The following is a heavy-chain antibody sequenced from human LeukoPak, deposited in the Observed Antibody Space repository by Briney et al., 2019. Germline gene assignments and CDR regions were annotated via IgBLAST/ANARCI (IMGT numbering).Heavy chain of an antibody. CDR3: ARQPKYCSSTSCYPQPEYYFDY. CDR1: GYRFTSYW. CDR2: IYPGDSDT. D-gene: IGHD2-2*01. J-gene: IGHJ4*02. Sequence: GGSLKISFKGSGYRFTSYWIGWVRRRPGKGVEGMGMIYPGDSDTRYSPSFQGQGKISDDKCIKTSYLQWSSLKASDTAMYYCARQPKYCSSTSCYPQPEYYFDYWGQGTLVTVSS. V-gene: IGHV5-51*01.